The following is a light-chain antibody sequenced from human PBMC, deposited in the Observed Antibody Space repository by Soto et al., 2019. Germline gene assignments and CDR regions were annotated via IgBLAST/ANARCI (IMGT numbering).Light chain of an antibody. V-gene: IGKV1D-12*01. CDR3: QQANSFPIT. CDR1: QGISNR. J-gene: IGKJ5*01. CDR2: EAS. Sequence: DIQMTQSPSSVSPSLGDRATITCRASQGISNRFDWYQPTQGKAPKLXIYEASSLQSGVPSRIGGRGAGPVCTRTISSLNHEDVETSCCQQANSFPITFGQGTRLEIK.